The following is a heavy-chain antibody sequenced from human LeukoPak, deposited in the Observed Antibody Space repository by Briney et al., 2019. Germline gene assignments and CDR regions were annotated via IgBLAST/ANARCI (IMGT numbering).Heavy chain of an antibody. V-gene: IGHV3-49*04. CDR2: IRANKYGGTT. CDR3: TAEQNY. Sequence: GGSLRLSCTGSGFNFGFDAYSVSWVRQAPGKGLGWVGFIRANKYGGTTEYAASVKGRFATSRDDSKSIAYLQLNSLKTEDTAMYYCTAEQNYWGQGTLVAVSS. CDR1: GFNFGFDAYS. J-gene: IGHJ4*02.